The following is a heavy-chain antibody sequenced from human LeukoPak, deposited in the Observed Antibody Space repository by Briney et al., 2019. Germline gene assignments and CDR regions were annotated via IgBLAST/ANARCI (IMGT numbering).Heavy chain of an antibody. V-gene: IGHV3-23*01. CDR2: ISAGGDRT. CDR3: ARQNVVPAAIDVYNWFDP. CDR1: GFTFDSYA. J-gene: IGHJ5*02. Sequence: GGSLRLSCAASGFTFDSYAMSWVRLAPGKGLEWVSSISAGGDRTYYADSVKGRFTISRDNAKNSLYLQMNSLRAEDTAVYYCARQNVVPAAIDVYNWFDPWGQGTLVTVSS. D-gene: IGHD2-2*02.